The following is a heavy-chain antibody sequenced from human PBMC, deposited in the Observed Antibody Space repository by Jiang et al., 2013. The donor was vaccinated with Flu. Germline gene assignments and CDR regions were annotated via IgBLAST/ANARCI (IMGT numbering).Heavy chain of an antibody. CDR2: IFSTGTT. V-gene: IGHV4-39*01. Sequence: GPGLVKPSETLSLTCSVSDVSITNTMNYWGWVRQPPGKGLEWIGGIFSTGTTYYNPSLKSRVNILLDTSKNQFSLNLKSVTAADSAVYYCAAHGQRLRLGAFAIHQPGFLEQWGQGMLVTVSS. D-gene: IGHD3-16*01. CDR3: AAHGQRLRLGAFAIHQPGFLEQ. CDR1: DVSITNTMNY. J-gene: IGHJ4*02.